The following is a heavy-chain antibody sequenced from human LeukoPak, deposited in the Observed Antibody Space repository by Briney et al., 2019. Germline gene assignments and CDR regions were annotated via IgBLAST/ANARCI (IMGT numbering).Heavy chain of an antibody. CDR3: ARGPGMATIKD. V-gene: IGHV4-59*11. CDR2: IYYSGST. Sequence: PSETLSLTCIVSGGSISSHYWSWVRQPPGKGLECIGNIYYSGSTNYYPSLKSRVTISIDTSKNQFSLKLSSVTAADTAVYYCARGPGMATIKDWGQGTLVTVSS. J-gene: IGHJ4*02. D-gene: IGHD5-24*01. CDR1: GGSISSHY.